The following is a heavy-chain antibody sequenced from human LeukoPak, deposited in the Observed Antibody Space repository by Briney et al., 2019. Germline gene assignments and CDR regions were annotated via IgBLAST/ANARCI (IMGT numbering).Heavy chain of an antibody. J-gene: IGHJ4*02. CDR1: GFTFDDYA. CDR2: ISWNSGSI. D-gene: IGHD6-6*01. Sequence: GGSLRLSCAASGFTFDDYAMHWVRQAPGKGLEWVSGISWNSGSIGYADSVKGRFTIFRDNAKNSLYLQMNSMRAEDTALYYCAKDFEYSSSSIDYWGQGTLVTVSS. CDR3: AKDFEYSSSSIDY. V-gene: IGHV3-9*01.